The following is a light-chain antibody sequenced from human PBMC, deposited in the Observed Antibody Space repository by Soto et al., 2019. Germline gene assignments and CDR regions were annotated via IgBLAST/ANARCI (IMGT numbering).Light chain of an antibody. CDR3: QQYGDLPWT. J-gene: IGKJ1*01. CDR2: GAS. Sequence: EVVMRQSPGTLSSSPGERATLSCRASQSVSSSYLAWYQQKPGQAPRLLIYGASSRATGIPDRFSGSGSGTDFTLTINRLEPEDFAVYYCQQYGDLPWTFGQGTKVDIK. V-gene: IGKV3-20*01. CDR1: QSVSSSY.